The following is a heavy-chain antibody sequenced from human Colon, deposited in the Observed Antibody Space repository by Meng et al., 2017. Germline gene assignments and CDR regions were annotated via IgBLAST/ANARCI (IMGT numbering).Heavy chain of an antibody. CDR2: IFHSGST. CDR3: AAIFGLGPGY. J-gene: IGHJ4*02. D-gene: IGHD3-3*01. V-gene: IGHV4-4*02. Sequence: QGQREEWGPGLVKPSGTLSLTCDVSGGSINSSDWWSWVRQPPGKGLEWIAEIFHSGSTNYKSSLKSRATISVDRSKNQFSLKLNSVTAADTAVYYCAAIFGLGPGYWGQGTLVTVSS. CDR1: GGSINSSDW.